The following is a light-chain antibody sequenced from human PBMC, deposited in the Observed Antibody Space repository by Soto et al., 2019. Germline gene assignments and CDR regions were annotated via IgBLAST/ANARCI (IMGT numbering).Light chain of an antibody. Sequence: EIVLTQSAGTLSLSPGERDTLSCRASQSVSSSYLAWYQQKPGQAPRLLIYGASSRATGIPDRFSGSGSGTDFTLTIIRLEPEDFAVYYCQQYGSSLLTFGGGTKVDIK. CDR1: QSVSSSY. CDR3: QQYGSSLLT. V-gene: IGKV3-20*01. J-gene: IGKJ4*01. CDR2: GAS.